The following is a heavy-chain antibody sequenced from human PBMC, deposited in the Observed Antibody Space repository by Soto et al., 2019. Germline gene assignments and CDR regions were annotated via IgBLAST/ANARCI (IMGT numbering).Heavy chain of an antibody. Sequence: GGSTRLSCSASGFHFISYSISWVRKATGKGLEWASAISGSGGSTYYADSVKGRFTISRDNSKNTLYLQMNSLRAEDTAVYYCARAVAGKLLDYWGQGTLVTVSS. CDR3: ARAVAGKLLDY. CDR1: GFHFISYS. J-gene: IGHJ4*02. V-gene: IGHV3-23*01. CDR2: ISGSGGST. D-gene: IGHD6-19*01.